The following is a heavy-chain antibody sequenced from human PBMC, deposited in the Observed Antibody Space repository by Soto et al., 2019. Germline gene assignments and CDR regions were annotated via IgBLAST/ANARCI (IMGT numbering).Heavy chain of an antibody. CDR1: DGSISSTNYY. D-gene: IGHD2-21*01. J-gene: IGHJ5*02. CDR3: ARLWWGGLAWFDP. CDR2: VYYTGST. Sequence: QLPLQESGPGLVKPSETLSLTCSVADGSISSTNYYWGLIRQPPGKGLEWIWSVYYTGSTNYNPSLKRRGTISVDTSKNPFSLKLSSVTAADTAVYYCARLWWGGLAWFDPWGQGTLVTVSS. V-gene: IGHV4-39*01.